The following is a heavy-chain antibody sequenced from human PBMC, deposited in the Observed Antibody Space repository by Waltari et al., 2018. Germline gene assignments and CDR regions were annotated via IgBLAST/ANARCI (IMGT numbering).Heavy chain of an antibody. Sequence: QVQLVQSGAEVKKPGSSVKVSCKASGGTFSSYAISWVRQAPGQGLEWMGGMRHSCGTANYAKKGQGRVRRTKDEATSTAYMERSSRRCEDTAVYYWARGPWSSGGYGGGFDYWGQGTLVTVSS. V-gene: IGHV1-69*05. CDR1: GGTFSSYA. CDR3: ARGPWSSGGYGGGFDY. D-gene: IGHD6-19*01. J-gene: IGHJ4*02. CDR2: MRHSCGTA.